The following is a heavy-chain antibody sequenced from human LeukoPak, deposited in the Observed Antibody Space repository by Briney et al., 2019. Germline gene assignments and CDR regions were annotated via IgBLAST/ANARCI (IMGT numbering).Heavy chain of an antibody. Sequence: GGSLRLSCTASGFTFSDYWMTWVRHAPGKGLEWVANIKQDGSAKYNVDSVKGRFTISRDNAKNSLYLQMDSLRVEDTATYYCARWRGSTSERSDYWGQGTLVTVSS. CDR1: GFTFSDYW. V-gene: IGHV3-7*01. J-gene: IGHJ4*02. D-gene: IGHD2-2*01. CDR3: ARWRGSTSERSDY. CDR2: IKQDGSAK.